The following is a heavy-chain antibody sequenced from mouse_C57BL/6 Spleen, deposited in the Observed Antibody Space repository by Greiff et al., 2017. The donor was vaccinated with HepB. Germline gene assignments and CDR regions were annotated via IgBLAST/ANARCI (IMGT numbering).Heavy chain of an antibody. Sequence: EVKLVESGGDLVKPGGSLKLSCAASGFTFSSYGMSWVRQTPDKRLEWVATISSGGSYTYYPDSVKGRFTISRDNAKNTLYLQMSSLKSEDTAMYYCARQDLYLGTYWGQGTTLTVSS. J-gene: IGHJ2*01. D-gene: IGHD4-1*01. V-gene: IGHV5-6*01. CDR1: GFTFSSYG. CDR2: ISSGGSYT. CDR3: ARQDLYLGTY.